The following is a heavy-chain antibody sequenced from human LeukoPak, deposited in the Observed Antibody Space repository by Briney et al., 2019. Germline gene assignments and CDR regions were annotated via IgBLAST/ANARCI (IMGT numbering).Heavy chain of an antibody. CDR3: TRDLMDYDVSTGLHHYYMDV. V-gene: IGHV3-74*01. Sequence: HPGGSLRLSCVASGFTFSSYWMHWVRQDPRKGLVWVSRINGDGRNINYADSVRGRFTISGDNAKNTLYLQMNTLRVEDTAVYYCTRDLMDYDVSTGLHHYYMDVWGQGTTVTVSS. D-gene: IGHD3-9*01. J-gene: IGHJ6*02. CDR2: INGDGRNI. CDR1: GFTFSSYW.